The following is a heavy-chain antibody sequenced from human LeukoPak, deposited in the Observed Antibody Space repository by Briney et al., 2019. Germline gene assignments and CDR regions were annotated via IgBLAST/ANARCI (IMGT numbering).Heavy chain of an antibody. CDR2: INPDNGAT. V-gene: IGHV1-2*06. Sequence: ASVKVSCKASGYTLSAYYMHWVRQAPGQRLEWMGRINPDNGATNYAQKFQGRVTMTRDTSISTAYMELSRLRSDDTAVYYCAGDVDIVATGVAGVNYWGQGTLVTVSS. CDR1: GYTLSAYY. CDR3: AGDVDIVATGVAGVNY. J-gene: IGHJ4*02. D-gene: IGHD5-12*01.